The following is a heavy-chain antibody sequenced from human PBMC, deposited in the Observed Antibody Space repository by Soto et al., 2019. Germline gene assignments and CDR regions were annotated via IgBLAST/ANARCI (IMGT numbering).Heavy chain of an antibody. CDR3: ANRGGTTFYYYYGMDV. J-gene: IGHJ6*02. CDR2: IIPISGTA. Sequence: QVQLVQSGAEVKKPGSSVKVSCKASGGTFSSYAISWVRQAPGQGLEWMGGIIPISGTAIYAQKFQGRVTITADESTSTAYMELSSLRSEDTAVYYCANRGGTTFYYYYGMDVWCQGTTVTVSS. CDR1: GGTFSSYA. V-gene: IGHV1-69*01. D-gene: IGHD1-1*01.